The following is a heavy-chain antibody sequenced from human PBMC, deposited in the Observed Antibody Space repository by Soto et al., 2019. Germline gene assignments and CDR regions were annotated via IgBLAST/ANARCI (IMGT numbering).Heavy chain of an antibody. CDR3: AREFEITGTGSGGMDV. CDR1: GYTFTSYY. J-gene: IGHJ6*02. D-gene: IGHD1-7*01. Sequence: ASVKVSCKASGYTFTSYYMHWVRQAPGQGLEWMGIINPSGGSTSYAQKFQGRVTMTRDTSTSTVYMELSSLRSEDTAVYYCAREFEITGTGSGGMDVWGQGTTVTVS. CDR2: INPSGGST. V-gene: IGHV1-46*01.